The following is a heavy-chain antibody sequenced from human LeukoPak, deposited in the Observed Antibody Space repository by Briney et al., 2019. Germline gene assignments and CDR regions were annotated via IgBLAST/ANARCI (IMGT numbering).Heavy chain of an antibody. D-gene: IGHD6-19*01. J-gene: IGHJ3*02. CDR1: GFTFSSYG. V-gene: IGHV3-21*04. CDR3: AKDIMVRWVAVAGTGAFDI. Sequence: TGGSLRLSCAASGFTFSSYGMNWVRQAPGKGLEWVSSISSSSSYIYYADSVKGRFTISRDNAKNSLYLQMNSLRAEDTALYYCAKDIMVRWVAVAGTGAFDIWGQGTMVTVSS. CDR2: ISSSSSYI.